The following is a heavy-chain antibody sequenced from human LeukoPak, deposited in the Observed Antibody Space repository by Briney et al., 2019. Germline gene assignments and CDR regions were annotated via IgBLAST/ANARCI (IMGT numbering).Heavy chain of an antibody. CDR3: ARGSRDYGDNRDAFDI. V-gene: IGHV1-69*13. CDR2: IIPIFGTA. J-gene: IGHJ3*02. Sequence: ASVKVSCKASGGTFSSYAISWVRQAPGQGLEWMGGIIPIFGTANYAQKFQGRVTITADESTSTAYMELSSLRSEDTAVHYCARGSRDYGDNRDAFDIWGQGTMVTVSS. CDR1: GGTFSSYA. D-gene: IGHD4-17*01.